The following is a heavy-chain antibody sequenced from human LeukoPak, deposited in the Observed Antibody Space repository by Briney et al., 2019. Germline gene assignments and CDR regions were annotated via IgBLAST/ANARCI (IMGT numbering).Heavy chain of an antibody. D-gene: IGHD5-12*01. Sequence: PGGSLRLSCTASGFTFSNYWMSWVRQAPGKGLEWVSDSVKGRFTISRDNAKNSLYLQMNSLRAEDTAVYYCARADSGYDGGGFDYWGQGTLVTVSS. CDR3: ARADSGYDGGGFDY. V-gene: IGHV3-7*01. J-gene: IGHJ4*02. CDR1: GFTFSNYW.